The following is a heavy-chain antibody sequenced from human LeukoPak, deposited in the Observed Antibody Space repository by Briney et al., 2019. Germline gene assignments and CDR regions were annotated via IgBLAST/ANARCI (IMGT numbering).Heavy chain of an antibody. V-gene: IGHV4-39*01. D-gene: IGHD1/OR15-1a*01. CDR1: GGSISSSSYY. Sequence: SETLSLTCTVSGGSISSSSYYWGWIRQPPGKGLESIGSIYYSGSTYYNPSLKSRVTISVDTSKNQFSLSLSSMTAADTAVYYCARHGGTWLFDYWGQGTLVTVSS. J-gene: IGHJ4*02. CDR2: IYYSGST. CDR3: ARHGGTWLFDY.